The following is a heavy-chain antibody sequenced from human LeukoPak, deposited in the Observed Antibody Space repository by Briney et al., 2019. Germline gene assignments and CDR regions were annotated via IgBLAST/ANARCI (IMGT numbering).Heavy chain of an antibody. V-gene: IGHV3-23*01. Sequence: GGSLRLSCAASGFTFSSYAMSWVRQAPGKGLEWVSSISSSGSSTYYADSVKGRFTISRDNSKNTVHLQMSSLRAEDTALYYCARGFVLGAAKNYFDYWGQGALVTVSS. CDR3: ARGFVLGAAKNYFDY. J-gene: IGHJ4*02. D-gene: IGHD2-21*02. CDR1: GFTFSSYA. CDR2: ISSSGSST.